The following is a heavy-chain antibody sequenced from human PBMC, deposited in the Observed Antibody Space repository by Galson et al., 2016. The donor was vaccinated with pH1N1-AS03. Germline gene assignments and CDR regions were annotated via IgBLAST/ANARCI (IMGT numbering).Heavy chain of an antibody. CDR1: GYTFTTYD. CDR2: MTPNNGNT. Sequence: SVKVSCKASGYTFTTYDINWVRQAAGRGLEWMGWMTPNNGNTGYAQRFQGRVTMTRNTSISTAYMELSGLQSEDTAVYYCARSFLGETDDWGQGTLVIVS. CDR3: ARSFLGETDD. V-gene: IGHV1-8*01. D-gene: IGHD3-16*01. J-gene: IGHJ4*02.